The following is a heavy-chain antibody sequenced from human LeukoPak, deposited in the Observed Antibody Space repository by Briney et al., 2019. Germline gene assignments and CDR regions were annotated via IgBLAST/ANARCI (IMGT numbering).Heavy chain of an antibody. CDR2: ISDDGRNK. CDR1: GFTFNNYG. D-gene: IGHD6-13*01. V-gene: IGHV3-30*18. J-gene: IGHJ4*02. CDR3: AKDRETTASGTFDF. Sequence: GGSLRLSCAASGFTFNNYGMHYVRQAPGKGLEWVAVISDDGRNKNYAASVKGRFTISRDSSKNTLYLKMNSLRAEDTGVYFCAKDRETTASGTFDFRGQGTLVTVSS.